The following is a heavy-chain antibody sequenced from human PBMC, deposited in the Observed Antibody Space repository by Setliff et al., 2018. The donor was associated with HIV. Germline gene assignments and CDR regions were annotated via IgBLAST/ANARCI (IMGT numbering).Heavy chain of an antibody. Sequence: GASVKVSCKVSGYTLTELSMHWVRQAPGKGLEWMGGFDPEDGETIYAQKFQGRVTMTEDTSTDTAYMELSSLRSEDTAVYYCATGRGYCSGGSCYSFRISISWFDPWGQGTLVTAPQ. V-gene: IGHV1-24*01. CDR2: FDPEDGET. CDR1: GYTLTELS. J-gene: IGHJ5*02. D-gene: IGHD2-15*01. CDR3: ATGRGYCSGGSCYSFRISISWFDP.